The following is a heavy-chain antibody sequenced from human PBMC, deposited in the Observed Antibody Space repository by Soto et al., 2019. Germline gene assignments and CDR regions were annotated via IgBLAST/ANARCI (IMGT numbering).Heavy chain of an antibody. V-gene: IGHV3-9*01. D-gene: IGHD3-22*01. Sequence: LRLSCVASGFTFDDYAIHWVRQTPGKGLEWVSGLTWNGEVLGYADSVKGRFTISRDNAKNSLYLEMNSLRPEDTALYYCVKDSESSGYLSHLDYWGQGTLVTVSS. CDR1: GFTFDDYA. CDR2: LTWNGEVL. J-gene: IGHJ4*02. CDR3: VKDSESSGYLSHLDY.